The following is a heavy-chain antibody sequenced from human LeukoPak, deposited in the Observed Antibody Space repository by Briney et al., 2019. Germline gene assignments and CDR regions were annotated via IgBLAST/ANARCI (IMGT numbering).Heavy chain of an antibody. D-gene: IGHD2-2*01. CDR3: ARDRYCSSTSCGGEFDP. J-gene: IGHJ5*02. CDR2: INTSGGST. Sequence: GASVTVSCKASGYAFTSYYMHWVRPAPGQGLEWMGIINTSGGSTSYAQKFQGRVTMTRDTSTSTVYMELSSLRSEDTAVYYCARDRYCSSTSCGGEFDPWGQGTLVTVSS. V-gene: IGHV1-46*01. CDR1: GYAFTSYY.